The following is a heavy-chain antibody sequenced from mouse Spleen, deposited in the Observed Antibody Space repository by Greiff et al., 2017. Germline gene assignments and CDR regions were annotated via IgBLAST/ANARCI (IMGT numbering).Heavy chain of an antibody. Sequence: VKLVESGPGLVQPSQSLSITCTVSGFSLTSYGVHWVRQSPGKGLEWLGVIWSGGSTDYNAAFISRLSISKDNSKSQVFFKMNSLQANDTAIYYCARTGYDEGYAMDYWGQGTSVTVSS. CDR2: IWSGGST. CDR3: ARTGYDEGYAMDY. CDR1: GFSLTSYG. D-gene: IGHD2-14*01. J-gene: IGHJ4*01. V-gene: IGHV2-2*02.